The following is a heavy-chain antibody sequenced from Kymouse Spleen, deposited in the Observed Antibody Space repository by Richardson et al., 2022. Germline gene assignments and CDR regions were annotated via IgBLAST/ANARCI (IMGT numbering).Heavy chain of an antibody. D-gene: IGHD1-7*01. Sequence: QLQLQESGPGLVKPSETLSLTCTVSGGSISSSSYYWGWIRQPPGKGLEWIGSIYYSGSTYYNPSLKSRVTISVDTSKNQFSLKLSSVTAADTAVYYCARRLELRRDWFDPWGQGTLVTVSS. J-gene: IGHJ5*02. CDR2: IYYSGST. CDR1: GGSISSSSYY. CDR3: ARRLELRRDWFDP. V-gene: IGHV4-39*01.